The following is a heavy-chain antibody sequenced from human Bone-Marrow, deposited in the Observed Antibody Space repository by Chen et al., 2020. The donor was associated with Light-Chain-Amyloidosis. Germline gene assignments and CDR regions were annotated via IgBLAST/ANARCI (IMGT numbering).Heavy chain of an antibody. Sequence: QVQLVQSGAEVKKPGSSVEVSCRTSGGTFSSFPIIWVRQAPGQGLEWLGGVIPILDTPTYAQKFQGRVTITADDSTSTAYMELRSLTSEDTAVYFCARVPRVLAAHALDIWGQGTIVSVSS. V-gene: IGHV1-69*01. CDR2: VIPILDTP. CDR3: ARVPRVLAAHALDI. D-gene: IGHD2-15*01. J-gene: IGHJ3*02. CDR1: GGTFSSFP.